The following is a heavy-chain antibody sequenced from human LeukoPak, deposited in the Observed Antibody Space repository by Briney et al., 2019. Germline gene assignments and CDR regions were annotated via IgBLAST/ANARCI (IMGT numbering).Heavy chain of an antibody. V-gene: IGHV1-46*01. Sequence: ASVKVSCKASGYTSTSYYMHWVRQAPGQGLEWMGIINPSGGSTSYAQKFQGRVTMTRDTSTSTVYMELSSLRSEDTAVYYCARAPLYDILTGDDRLFDPWGQGTLVTVSS. CDR2: INPSGGST. CDR3: ARAPLYDILTGDDRLFDP. D-gene: IGHD3-9*01. CDR1: GYTSTSYY. J-gene: IGHJ5*02.